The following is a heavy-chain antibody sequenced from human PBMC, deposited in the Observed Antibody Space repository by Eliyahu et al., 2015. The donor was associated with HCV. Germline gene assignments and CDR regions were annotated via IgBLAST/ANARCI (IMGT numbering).Heavy chain of an antibody. V-gene: IGHV4-61*02. D-gene: IGHD6-19*01. CDR1: GGSISSSSYY. CDR2: IYTSGST. J-gene: IGHJ4*02. CDR3: ARAGYSSGWFWGGYFDY. Sequence: QVQLQESGPGLVKPSQTLSLTCTVSGGSISSSSYYWSWIRQPAGKGLEWIGRIYTSGSTNYNPSLKSRVTISVDTSKNQFSLKLSSVTAADTAVYYCARAGYSSGWFWGGYFDYWGQGTLVTVSS.